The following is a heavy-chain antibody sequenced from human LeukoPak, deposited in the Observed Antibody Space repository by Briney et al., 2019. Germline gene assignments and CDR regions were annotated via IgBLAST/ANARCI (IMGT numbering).Heavy chain of an antibody. Sequence: SETLSLTCAVYGGSFSGYYWSWIRQPPGKGLEWIGEINHSGSTNYNPSLKGRVTISVDTSKNQFSLKLSSVTAADTAVYYCARGFDSPDYYYGMDVWGQGTTVTVSS. V-gene: IGHV4-34*01. J-gene: IGHJ6*02. CDR3: ARGFDSPDYYYGMDV. D-gene: IGHD3-9*01. CDR1: GGSFSGYY. CDR2: INHSGST.